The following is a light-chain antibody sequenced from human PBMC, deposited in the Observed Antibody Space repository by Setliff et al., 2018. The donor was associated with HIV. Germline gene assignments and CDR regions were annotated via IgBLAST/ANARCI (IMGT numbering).Light chain of an antibody. Sequence: QSVLSQPPSTSGTPGQRVTISCSGGNSNVGSNPVNWHQHLPGTAPKLLIYYDGRRPSGVPDRFSVSKSGTSASLAISGLQSDDEGDYYCATWDDRLNGVVFGEGTK. CDR3: ATWDDRLNGVV. CDR2: YDG. V-gene: IGLV1-44*01. CDR1: NSNVGSNP. J-gene: IGLJ2*01.